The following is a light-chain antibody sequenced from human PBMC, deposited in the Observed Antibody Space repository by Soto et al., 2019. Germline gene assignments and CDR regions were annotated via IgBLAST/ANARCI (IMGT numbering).Light chain of an antibody. CDR3: QQYGSSSWT. J-gene: IGKJ1*01. CDR2: DAS. V-gene: IGKV3-20*01. Sequence: LTQSPGTLSLSPGERATLSCRASQTVRNNYLAWYQQKPGQAPRLLIYDASSRATGIPDRFSGGGSGTDFTLTISRLEPEDFAVYYCQQYGSSSWTFGQGTKVDIK. CDR1: QTVRNNY.